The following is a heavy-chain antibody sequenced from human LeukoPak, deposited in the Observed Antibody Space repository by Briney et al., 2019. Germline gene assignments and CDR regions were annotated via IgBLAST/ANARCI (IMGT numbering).Heavy chain of an antibody. V-gene: IGHV3-21*01. CDR2: ISSSSSYI. J-gene: IGHJ5*02. CDR3: ARAHFDWLLLTQDNWFDP. Sequence: GGSLRLSCAASGFTFSSYSMNWVRKSPGKGLDWVSSISSSSSYIYYAASVKGRFTISRDNAKNSLYLQMKSLRAEDTAVYYCARAHFDWLLLTQDNWFDPWGQGTLVTVSS. CDR1: GFTFSSYS. D-gene: IGHD3-9*01.